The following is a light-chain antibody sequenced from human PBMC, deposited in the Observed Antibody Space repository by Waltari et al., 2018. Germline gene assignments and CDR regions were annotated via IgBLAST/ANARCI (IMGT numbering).Light chain of an antibody. CDR1: NSLTGDNP. V-gene: IGLV1-44*01. Sequence: QSVLTKPPSVSGTPGQRVTIPCSETNSLTGDNPINWYQQLPGPAPKLLIYRSDQRPSVVPDRFSGSKSGNSASLAISGLQSEDEADYYCATWDDSLNGREVFGGGTRLTVL. CDR2: RSD. CDR3: ATWDDSLNGREV. J-gene: IGLJ2*01.